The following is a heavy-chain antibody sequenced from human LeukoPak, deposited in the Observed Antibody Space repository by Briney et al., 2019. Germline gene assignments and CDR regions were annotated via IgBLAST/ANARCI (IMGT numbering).Heavy chain of an antibody. V-gene: IGHV4-38-2*01. D-gene: IGHD3-3*01. Sequence: PSETLSLTXAVSGYSISSGYYWGWIRQPPGKGLEWIGSIYHSGSTDYNPSLKSRVTISVDTSKNQFSLKLSSVTAADTAVYYCARQGGGRITIFGVVIPFDYWGQGTLVTVSS. CDR3: ARQGGGRITIFGVVIPFDY. CDR2: IYHSGST. CDR1: GYSISSGYY. J-gene: IGHJ4*02.